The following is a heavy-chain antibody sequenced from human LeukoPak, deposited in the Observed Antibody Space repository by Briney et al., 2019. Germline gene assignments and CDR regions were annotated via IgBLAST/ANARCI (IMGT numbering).Heavy chain of an antibody. CDR3: AGDYYDAY. V-gene: IGHV4-39*01. D-gene: IGHD3-22*01. CDR1: GGSIISSSYY. CDR2: IYYSGST. J-gene: IGHJ4*02. Sequence: SETLSLTRTLSGGSIISSSYYWGWIRQPPGKGLEWIGSIYYSGSTYYNPSLKSRVTISVDTSKNQFSLKLSSVTAADTAVYYCAGDYYDAYWGQGTLVTVSS.